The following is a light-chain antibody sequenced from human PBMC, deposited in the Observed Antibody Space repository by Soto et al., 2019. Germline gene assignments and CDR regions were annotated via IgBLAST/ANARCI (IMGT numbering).Light chain of an antibody. CDR2: EVS. V-gene: IGLV2-14*01. Sequence: QSALTQPASVSGSPGQSITISCTGTSSDVGGYNYVSWYQHHPGTAPKLIIYEVSNRPSGVSNRFSGSKSGNTASLTISGLQTEDEANYYCSSHTTISTRVFGGGTKVTLL. J-gene: IGLJ3*02. CDR1: SSDVGGYNY. CDR3: SSHTTISTRV.